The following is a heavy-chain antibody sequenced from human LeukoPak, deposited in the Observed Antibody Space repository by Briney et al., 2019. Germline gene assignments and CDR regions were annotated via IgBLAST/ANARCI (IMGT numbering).Heavy chain of an antibody. CDR3: ARGRGYGGNYLRSFDI. D-gene: IGHD1-26*01. CDR2: NSGSA. Sequence: SETLSLTCTVSGDSISSYFWSWIRQPPGKGLEWIGYNSGSANYNPSLKSRVTILLDRSKNQFSLKLSSVTAADTAVYYCARGRGYGGNYLRSFDIWGQGTMVTVSS. J-gene: IGHJ3*02. CDR1: GDSISSYF. V-gene: IGHV4-59*08.